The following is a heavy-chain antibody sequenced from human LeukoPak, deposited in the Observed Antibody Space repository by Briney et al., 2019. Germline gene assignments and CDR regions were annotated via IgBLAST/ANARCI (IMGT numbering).Heavy chain of an antibody. V-gene: IGHV4-34*01. J-gene: IGHJ5*02. D-gene: IGHD3-22*01. CDR2: INHSGST. Sequence: SETLSLTCAVYGGSFSGYYWSWIRQPPGKGLEWIGEINHSGSTNYNPSLKSRVTISVDTSKNQFSLKLSSVTAADTAVYYCARDLVYSSGYYYGFDPWGQGTLVTVSS. CDR1: GGSFSGYY. CDR3: ARDLVYSSGYYYGFDP.